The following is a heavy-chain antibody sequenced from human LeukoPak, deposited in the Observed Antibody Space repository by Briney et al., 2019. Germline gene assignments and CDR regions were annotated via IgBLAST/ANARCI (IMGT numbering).Heavy chain of an antibody. Sequence: QTGGSLRLSCAASGFTFSSYSMNWVRQAPGKGLEWVSYISSSSSTIYYADSVKGRFTISRDNSKNTLYLQMNSLRAEDTAVYYCARDRGPIAVAGTNWGQGTLVTVSS. CDR3: ARDRGPIAVAGTN. CDR1: GFTFSSYS. J-gene: IGHJ4*02. D-gene: IGHD6-19*01. V-gene: IGHV3-48*01. CDR2: ISSSSSTI.